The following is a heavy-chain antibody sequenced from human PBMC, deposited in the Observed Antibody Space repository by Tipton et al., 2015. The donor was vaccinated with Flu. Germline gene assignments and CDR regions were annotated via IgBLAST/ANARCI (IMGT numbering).Heavy chain of an antibody. V-gene: IGHV4-39*07. J-gene: IGHJ3*01. CDR3: ARGRGYYDRDTYSDALDF. CDR1: GGPLINTAYY. Sequence: TLSLTCTVSGGPLINTAYYWGWIRQTPEKGLEWIGSIYDSGSTYYNPSLEGRVTLSLRTSQSQFSLRLTHVTAADTAVYYCARGRGYYDRDTYSDALDFWGQGTAVSVSS. D-gene: IGHD3-22*01. CDR2: IYDSGST.